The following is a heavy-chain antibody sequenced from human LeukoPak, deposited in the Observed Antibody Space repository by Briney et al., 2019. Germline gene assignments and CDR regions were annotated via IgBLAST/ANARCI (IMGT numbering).Heavy chain of an antibody. D-gene: IGHD1-26*01. V-gene: IGHV3-23*01. CDR1: GFTFSNYA. CDR3: VVHSATSCY. J-gene: IGHJ4*02. CDR2: ISGSGGTT. Sequence: GGSLRPSCAASGFTFSNYAMNWVRQARGKGLEWVSSISGSGGTTYYADSVKGRFTISRDNGKTALSLQMNSLRAEDTAVYYCVVHSATSCYWGQGTLVTVSS.